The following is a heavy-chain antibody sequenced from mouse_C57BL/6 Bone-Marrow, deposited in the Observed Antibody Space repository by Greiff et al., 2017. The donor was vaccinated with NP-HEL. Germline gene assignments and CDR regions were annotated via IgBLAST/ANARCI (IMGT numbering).Heavy chain of an antibody. CDR1: GYSITSGYY. V-gene: IGHV3-6*01. D-gene: IGHD2-3*01. CDR2: ISYDGSN. J-gene: IGHJ1*03. CDR3: ARDGWLLPWYFDV. Sequence: EVQVVESGPGLVKPSQSLSLTCSVTGYSITSGYYWNWIRQFPGNKLEWMGYISYDGSNNYNPSLKNRISITRDTSKNQFFLKLNSVTTEDTATYYCARDGWLLPWYFDVWGTGTTVTVSS.